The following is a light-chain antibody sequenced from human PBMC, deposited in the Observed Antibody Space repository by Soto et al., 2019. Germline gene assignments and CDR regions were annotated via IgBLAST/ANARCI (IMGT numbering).Light chain of an antibody. J-gene: IGKJ1*01. CDR1: QSVLYSSNNKNY. Sequence: AVSLGERATINCKSSQSVLYSSNNKNYLAWYQQKPGQPPKLLIYWASTRESVVPDRFSGSGSGTDFTLTITSLQAEDVAVYYCQQYYSSPWTFGQGTKVEIK. CDR2: WAS. CDR3: QQYYSSPWT. V-gene: IGKV4-1*01.